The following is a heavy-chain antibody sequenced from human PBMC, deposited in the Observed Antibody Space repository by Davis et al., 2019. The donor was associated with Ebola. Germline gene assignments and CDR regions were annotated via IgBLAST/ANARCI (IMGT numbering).Heavy chain of an antibody. D-gene: IGHD3-10*01. CDR2: SSTSNGNT. CDR3: VRDFWSYFTDY. J-gene: IGHJ4*02. V-gene: IGHV1-18*01. CDR1: GYTFTNFG. Sequence: ASVKVSCKASGYTFTNFGISWVRQAPGQGLEWMGWSSTSNGNTHYAQRLQGRVTMTTDTSTNTAYMELRSLTSDDTVIYYCVRDFWSYFTDYWGQGTLVTVSS.